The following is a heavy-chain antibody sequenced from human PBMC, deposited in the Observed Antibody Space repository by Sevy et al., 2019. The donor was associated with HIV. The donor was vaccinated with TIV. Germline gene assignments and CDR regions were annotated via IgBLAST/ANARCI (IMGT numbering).Heavy chain of an antibody. D-gene: IGHD3-16*01. J-gene: IGHJ6*02. CDR3: VRYQYYYGMDV. CDR1: GFTFSNYW. V-gene: IGHV3-74*01. CDR2: INSEGSFT. Sequence: GGSLRLSCAASGFTFSNYWMHWVRQVPGKGLAWVARINSEGSFTSYADVVKGRFTISRDHANNTRHLQMKGLRAEDTAVYYCVRYQYYYGMDVWGQGTTVTVSS.